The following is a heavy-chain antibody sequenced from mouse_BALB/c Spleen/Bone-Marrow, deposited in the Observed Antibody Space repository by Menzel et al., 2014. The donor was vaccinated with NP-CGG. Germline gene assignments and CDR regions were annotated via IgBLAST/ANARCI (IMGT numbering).Heavy chain of an antibody. CDR1: GFTFTDSY. V-gene: IGHV7-3*02. CDR2: IRNKAYDYTT. CDR3: ARFPMDY. Sequence: EVKVVESGGGLVQPGGSLRLSCTTSGFTFTDSYMSWVRQPPGKALEWLGFIRNKAYDYTTEYSASVKGRFTISRDSSRSILYLQMNTLRPEDSATYYCARFPMDYWGQGTSVTVSS. J-gene: IGHJ4*01.